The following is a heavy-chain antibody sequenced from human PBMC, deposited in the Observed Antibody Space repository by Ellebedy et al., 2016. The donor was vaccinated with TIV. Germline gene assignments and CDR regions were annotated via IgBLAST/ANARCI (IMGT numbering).Heavy chain of an antibody. CDR1: GFTFSRYI. CDR2: MSKDRTKE. Sequence: PGGSLRLSCATSGFTFSRYIIHWVRQAPGKGLEWVALMSKDRTKEFYVDSVKGRFTISEDFSKSTLYLQMNSLRPEDTAVYYCARNDAMDVWGQGTTVTVSS. CDR3: ARNDAMDV. J-gene: IGHJ6*02. V-gene: IGHV3-30-3*01.